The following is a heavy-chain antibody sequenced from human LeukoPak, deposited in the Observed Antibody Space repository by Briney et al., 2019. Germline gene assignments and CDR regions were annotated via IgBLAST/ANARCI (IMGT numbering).Heavy chain of an antibody. CDR2: SVVGSGNT. Sequence: GASVRVSCKATGVIFTSSDVKRVRQARGQRLEWIGRSVVGSGNTNYAQKFQERVTITRDMSTSTAYMELSSLRSEDTAVYYCAADWDYYDSSGYYPPTFNYWGQGTLVTVSS. V-gene: IGHV1-58*01. CDR3: AADWDYYDSSGYYPPTFNY. CDR1: GVIFTSSD. J-gene: IGHJ4*02. D-gene: IGHD3-22*01.